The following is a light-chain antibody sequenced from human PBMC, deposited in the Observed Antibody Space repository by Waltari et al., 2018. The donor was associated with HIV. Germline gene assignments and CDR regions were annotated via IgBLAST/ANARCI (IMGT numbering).Light chain of an antibody. J-gene: IGLJ1*01. V-gene: IGLV2-8*01. CDR2: EGN. Sequence: QSALTQPPSASGSPGQSVTIFCTGTSRDVGGYNYVSCYQQHPDKAPKLIIFEGNKRPSGVPDRFSGSKSGNTASLTVSGLQAEDEADYYCSSYAGSDSPYVFGSGTTVTVL. CDR3: SSYAGSDSPYV. CDR1: SRDVGGYNY.